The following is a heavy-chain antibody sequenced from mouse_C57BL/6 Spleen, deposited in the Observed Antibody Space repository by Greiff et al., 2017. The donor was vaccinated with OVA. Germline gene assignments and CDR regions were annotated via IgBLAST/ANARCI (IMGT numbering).Heavy chain of an antibody. V-gene: IGHV1-82*01. CDR1: GYAFSSSW. D-gene: IGHD2-2*01. J-gene: IGHJ2*01. Sequence: QVQLQQSGPELVKPGASVKISCKASGYAFSSSWMNWVKQRPGKGLEWIGRIYPGDGDNNYNGKGKGKGTLSADKSSSTAYMQLSSLTSLDSAFYFCARAPYGYDVDYWGQGTTLTVSS. CDR3: ARAPYGYDVDY. CDR2: IYPGDGDN.